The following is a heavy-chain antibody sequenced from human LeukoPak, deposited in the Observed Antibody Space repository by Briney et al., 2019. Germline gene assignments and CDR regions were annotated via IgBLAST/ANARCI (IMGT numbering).Heavy chain of an antibody. D-gene: IGHD1-26*01. V-gene: IGHV4-59*08. CDR1: GGSTSSYY. Sequence: SETLSLTCTVSGGSTSSYYWSWIRQLPGKVLEWIGYIYYSGSTNYNPSLQSRVTISVDTSKTQFSLKLSSVTAADTAVYYCARFGATTESYFDYWGQGTLVTVSS. CDR3: ARFGATTESYFDY. CDR2: IYYSGST. J-gene: IGHJ4*02.